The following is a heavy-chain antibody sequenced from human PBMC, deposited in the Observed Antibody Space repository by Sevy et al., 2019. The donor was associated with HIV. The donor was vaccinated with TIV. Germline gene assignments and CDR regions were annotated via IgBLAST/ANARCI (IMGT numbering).Heavy chain of an antibody. J-gene: IGHJ4*02. CDR3: ARRRCGDFTQTYDY. Sequence: SETLSLTCTVSGGSISSNSYYCDWIRQSPGKGPTWIGSVTHTKSTYYTSSLKSRVTISVDVSKNQFSLNLNSVTAAYTAVYYCARRRCGDFTQTYDYWGQGTLVTVSS. CDR2: VTHTKST. V-gene: IGHV4-39*01. D-gene: IGHD2-21*02. CDR1: GGSISSNSYY.